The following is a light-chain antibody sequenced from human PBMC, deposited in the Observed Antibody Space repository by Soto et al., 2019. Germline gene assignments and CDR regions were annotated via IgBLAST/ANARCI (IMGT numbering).Light chain of an antibody. J-gene: IGLJ3*02. V-gene: IGLV1-51*01. CDR1: SSNIGNND. Sequence: QSVLTQPPSVSAAPRQKVTISCSGSSSNIGNNDVSWYQQLPGTAPKLLIYDNNKRPSGIPDRFSGSKSGTSATLGITGLQTGDEAEYYCGTWDSRLRAGVFGGGTKLTVL. CDR2: DNN. CDR3: GTWDSRLRAGV.